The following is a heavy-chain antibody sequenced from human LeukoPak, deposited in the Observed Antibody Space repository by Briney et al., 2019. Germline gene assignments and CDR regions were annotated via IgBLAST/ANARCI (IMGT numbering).Heavy chain of an antibody. CDR3: AESPGGSYYVSPFDY. V-gene: IGHV3-7*03. CDR2: IKQDGSEK. J-gene: IGHJ4*02. D-gene: IGHD1-26*01. Sequence: GGSLRLSCAASGFTFSSYWMSWVRQAPGKGLEWVANIKQDGSEKYYVDSVKGRFTISRDDAKNSLYLQMNSLRAEDTAVYYCAESPGGSYYVSPFDYWGQGTLVTVSS. CDR1: GFTFSSYW.